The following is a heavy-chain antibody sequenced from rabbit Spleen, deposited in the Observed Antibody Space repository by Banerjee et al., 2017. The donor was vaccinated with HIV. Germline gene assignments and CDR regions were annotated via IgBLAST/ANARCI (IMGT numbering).Heavy chain of an antibody. CDR3: ARDFAGIIGHGYYFNL. CDR2: RYTGT. J-gene: IGHJ4*01. CDR1: GFDFSVYG. V-gene: IGHV1S47*01. D-gene: IGHD4-2*01. Sequence: QEQLVESGGDLVQPEGSLKLSCKASGFDFSVYGLSWVRQAPGKGLEWIGCRYTGTYYATWVNGRFSISRNTNLNTVDLKMTSLTAADTATYFCARDFAGIIGHGYYFNLWGPGTLVTVS.